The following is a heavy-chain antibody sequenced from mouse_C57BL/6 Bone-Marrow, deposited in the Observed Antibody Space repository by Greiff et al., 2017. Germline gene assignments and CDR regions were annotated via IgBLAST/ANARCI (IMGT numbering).Heavy chain of an antibody. V-gene: IGHV3-6*01. Sequence: QSGPGLVKPSPSLSLTCSVTGYSITSGYYWNWIRQFPGNKLEFMGYIPHDGSNNYNPSLKNRISITRNPSNNPFFLKLNSVTTEDTATYYCARERIYDGYYVWYFDVWGTGTTVTVSS. J-gene: IGHJ1*03. CDR2: IPHDGSN. CDR1: GYSITSGYY. CDR3: ARERIYDGYYVWYFDV. D-gene: IGHD2-3*01.